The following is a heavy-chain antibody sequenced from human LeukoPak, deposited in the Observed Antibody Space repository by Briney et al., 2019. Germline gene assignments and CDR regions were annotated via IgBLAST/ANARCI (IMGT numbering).Heavy chain of an antibody. D-gene: IGHD3-3*01. CDR2: IYDSGST. J-gene: IGHJ4*02. CDR3: AREFSWSGFFDY. CDR1: GGSISSSSYY. V-gene: IGHV4-39*07. Sequence: SETLSLTCTVSGGSISSSSYYWGWIRQPPGKGLEWIGSIYDSGSTNYNPSLKSRVTISVDTSKNQFSLKLSSVTAADTAVYYCAREFSWSGFFDYWGQGTLVTVSS.